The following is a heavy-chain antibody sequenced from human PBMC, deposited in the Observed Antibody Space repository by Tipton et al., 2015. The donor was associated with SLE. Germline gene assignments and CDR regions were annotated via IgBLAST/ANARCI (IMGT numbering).Heavy chain of an antibody. D-gene: IGHD1-26*01. J-gene: IGHJ3*02. CDR3: ARVRWELPPNDALDI. CDR2: IYYSGST. V-gene: IGHV4-61*01. CDR1: GGSVSSGSYY. Sequence: TLSLTCTVSGGSVSSGSYYWSWIRQPPGKGLEWIGYIYYSGSTNYNPSLKSRVTISVDTSKNQFSLKLSSVTAADTAVYYCARVRWELPPNDALDIWGQGTMVTVSS.